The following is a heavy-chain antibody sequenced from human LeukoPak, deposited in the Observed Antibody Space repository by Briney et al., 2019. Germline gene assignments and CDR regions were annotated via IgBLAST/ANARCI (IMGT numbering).Heavy chain of an antibody. Sequence: SETLSLTCTVSGGSISSGSYYWGWIRQPAGKGLEWIGRIYTSGSTNYNPSLKSRVTISVDTSKNQFSLKLSSVTAADTAVYYCAREVVIISKGIDYWGQGTLVTVSS. CDR1: GGSISSGSYY. CDR2: IYTSGST. D-gene: IGHD3-3*01. J-gene: IGHJ4*02. V-gene: IGHV4-61*02. CDR3: AREVVIISKGIDY.